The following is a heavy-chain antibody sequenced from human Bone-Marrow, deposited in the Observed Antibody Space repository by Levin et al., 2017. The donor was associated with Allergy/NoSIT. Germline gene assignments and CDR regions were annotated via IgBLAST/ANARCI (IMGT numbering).Heavy chain of an antibody. Sequence: ESLKISCAASGFDFTDTWMHWVRQAPGKGLEWVGRIKSKTHGGTTDCAAPVKGRFSISRDDSENTLYLQMNNLKIEDTAVYYCTTAPTTNRVIDYWGQGTLVTVSS. CDR3: TTAPTTNRVIDY. V-gene: IGHV3-15*01. J-gene: IGHJ4*02. CDR1: GFDFTDTW. D-gene: IGHD1-1*01. CDR2: IKSKTHGGTT.